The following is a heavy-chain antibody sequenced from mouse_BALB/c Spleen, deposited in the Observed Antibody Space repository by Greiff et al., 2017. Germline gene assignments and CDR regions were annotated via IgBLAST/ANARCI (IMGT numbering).Heavy chain of an antibody. Sequence: VKLQESGPGLVAPSQSLSITCTVSGFSLTDYGVSWIRQPPGKGLEWLGVIWGGGSTYYNSALKSRLSISKDNSKSQVFLKMNSLQTDDTAMYYCAKHGIYYYGSSYVLNAMDYWGQGTSVTVSS. D-gene: IGHD1-1*01. V-gene: IGHV2-6-5*01. CDR3: AKHGIYYYGSSYVLNAMDY. CDR2: IWGGGST. J-gene: IGHJ4*01. CDR1: GFSLTDYG.